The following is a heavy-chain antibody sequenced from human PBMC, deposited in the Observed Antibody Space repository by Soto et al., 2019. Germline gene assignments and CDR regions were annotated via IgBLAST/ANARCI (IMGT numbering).Heavy chain of an antibody. J-gene: IGHJ3*02. CDR2: IIPIFGTA. Sequence: ASVKVSCKASGGTFSSYAISWVRQAPGQGLEWMGGIIPIFGTANYAQKFQGRVTITADESTSTAYMELSSLRSEDTAVYYCARGIDIVGAPDAFDIWGQGTMVTVSS. CDR3: ARGIDIVGAPDAFDI. D-gene: IGHD1-26*01. V-gene: IGHV1-69*13. CDR1: GGTFSSYA.